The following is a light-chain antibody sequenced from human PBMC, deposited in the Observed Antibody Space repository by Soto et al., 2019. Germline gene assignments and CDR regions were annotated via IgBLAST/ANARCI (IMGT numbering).Light chain of an antibody. CDR1: SSDIGNYDF. V-gene: IGLV2-14*01. Sequence: QSALTQPASVSGSPGQSITISCTGTSSDIGNYDFVSWYQQVPGTAPKAMIYEVSSRPSGVSNRFSGSKSGNTASLSISGLQTEDEADYYCGSYTSATTWVFGGGTKLTVL. J-gene: IGLJ3*02. CDR2: EVS. CDR3: GSYTSATTWV.